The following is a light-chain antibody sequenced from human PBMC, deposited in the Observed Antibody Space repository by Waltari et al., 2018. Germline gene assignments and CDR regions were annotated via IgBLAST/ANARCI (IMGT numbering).Light chain of an antibody. CDR2: EDN. J-gene: IGLJ7*01. CDR1: RSNIGNNY. V-gene: IGLV1-51*02. CDR3: GTWDSSLSGAV. Sequence: QSVLTQPPSVSAAPGPRVTISCSGGRSNIGNNYVSWYRQFPGTAPKLLIYEDNERPSGVPGRFSGSKSGTSATWDITGLQAGDEADYYCGTWDSSLSGAVFGGGTHLTVL.